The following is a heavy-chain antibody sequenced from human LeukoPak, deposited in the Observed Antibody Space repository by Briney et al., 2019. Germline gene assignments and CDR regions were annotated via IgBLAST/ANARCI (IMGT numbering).Heavy chain of an antibody. J-gene: IGHJ6*03. Sequence: SETLSLTCTVSGGSISSYYWSWIRQPPGKGLECIGYIYYSGSTNYNPSLKSRVTISVDTSKNQFSLKLSSVTAADTAVYYCARYSSSWYGYYYYYMDVWGKGTTVTVSS. CDR3: ARYSSSWYGYYYYYMDV. D-gene: IGHD6-13*01. CDR1: GGSISSYY. V-gene: IGHV4-59*01. CDR2: IYYSGST.